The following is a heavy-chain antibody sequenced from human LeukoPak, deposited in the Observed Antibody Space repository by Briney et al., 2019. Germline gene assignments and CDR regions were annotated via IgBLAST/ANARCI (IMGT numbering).Heavy chain of an antibody. CDR3: ATDSSGWFPPHYFYYAMDV. J-gene: IGHJ6*02. Sequence: EASVKVSCKASEYSFNSYYMHWVRQAPGQGLEWMGMISPGGGTTTHTQKFQGRVTMTSDTSTSTVHMQLSSLRSDDTAIYYCATDSSGWFPPHYFYYAMDVWGQGTTITVSS. CDR2: ISPGGGTT. V-gene: IGHV1-46*02. D-gene: IGHD6-19*01. CDR1: EYSFNSYY.